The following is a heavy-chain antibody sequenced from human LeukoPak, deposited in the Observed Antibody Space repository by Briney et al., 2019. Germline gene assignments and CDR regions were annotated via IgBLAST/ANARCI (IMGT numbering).Heavy chain of an antibody. V-gene: IGHV4-39*01. CDR3: ARLCSGGSCYEEDYFDY. J-gene: IGHJ4*02. CDR1: GGSISSSSYY. CDR2: IYYSGST. Sequence: SETLPLTCTVSGGSISSSSYYWGWIRQPPGKGLAWIGSIYYSGSTYYNPSLKSRVTISVDPSKNQFSLKLSSVTAADTAVYYCARLCSGGSCYEEDYFDYWGQGTLVTVSS. D-gene: IGHD2-15*01.